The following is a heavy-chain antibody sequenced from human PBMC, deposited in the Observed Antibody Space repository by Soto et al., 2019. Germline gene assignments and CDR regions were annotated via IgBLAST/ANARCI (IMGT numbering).Heavy chain of an antibody. CDR1: GFSLSTSGVG. D-gene: IGHD4-17*01. J-gene: IGHJ4*02. V-gene: IGHV2-5*02. CDR2: IYWDDDK. Sequence: QITLKESGHTLVKPTQTLTLTCTFSGFSLSTSGVGVGRIRQPPGKALEWLALIYWDDDKRYSPSLKSRLTTTEDTSKNHVVLTMTNMDPVDTATYYCAHRQRTVYFDYWGQGTLVTVSS. CDR3: AHRQRTVYFDY.